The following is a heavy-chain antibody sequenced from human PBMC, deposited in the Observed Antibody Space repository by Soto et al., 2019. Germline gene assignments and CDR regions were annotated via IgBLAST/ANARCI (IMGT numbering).Heavy chain of an antibody. V-gene: IGHV4-4*07. J-gene: IGHJ5*02. CDR1: GGAISGYY. CDR2: IYSSGGT. CDR3: ARGQRFSDSFDP. D-gene: IGHD3-3*01. Sequence: ETLSLTCTVPGGAISGYYWTWIRQPAGKGREWIGRIYSSGGTKYNPSLKSRVDMSLDMSKNQFSLRLNSVTAADTAVYYCARGQRFSDSFDPWGQGTLVTVSS.